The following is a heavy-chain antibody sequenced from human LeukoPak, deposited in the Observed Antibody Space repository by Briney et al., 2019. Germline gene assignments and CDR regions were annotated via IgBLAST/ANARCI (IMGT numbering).Heavy chain of an antibody. CDR3: AKDPGDYDSSGCLDY. CDR2: ISGSGGST. D-gene: IGHD3-22*01. CDR1: GFTFSSYA. V-gene: IGHV3-23*01. Sequence: GGSLRPSCAASGFTFSSYAMSWVRQAPGEGMEWVSAISGSGGSTYYADSVKGRFTISRDNSKNTLYLQMNSLRAEDTAVYYCAKDPGDYDSSGCLDYWGQGTLVTVSS. J-gene: IGHJ4*02.